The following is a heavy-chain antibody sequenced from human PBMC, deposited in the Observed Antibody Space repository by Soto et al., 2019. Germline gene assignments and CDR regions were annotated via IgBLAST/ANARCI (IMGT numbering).Heavy chain of an antibody. D-gene: IGHD2-21*01. CDR2: IFYSGST. J-gene: IGHJ5*02. Sequence: QLQLLESGPGLVKASETLSLTCNVSGGSISTSRSYWAWIRQPPGKGLEWLANIFYSGSTYYNPSLASRVTVSVDTSKNEFSLKLRSVTAADTAVYYCARQPTTGDTDLWFEPWGQGTLVTVSS. CDR3: ARQPTTGDTDLWFEP. V-gene: IGHV4-39*01. CDR1: GGSISTSRSY.